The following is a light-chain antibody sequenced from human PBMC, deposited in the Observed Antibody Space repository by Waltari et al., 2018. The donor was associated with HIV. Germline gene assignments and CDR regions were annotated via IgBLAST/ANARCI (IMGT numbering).Light chain of an antibody. V-gene: IGLV1-44*01. CDR1: SSTTGRTT. CDR2: SNN. J-gene: IGLJ1*01. Sequence: QSVLTQPPSASGTPGQRVTISCSGSSSTTGRTTVNWYQQRPGTAPKLLIYSNNQRPSGVPDRFSGSKSGTSASLAISGLQSEDEADYYCAAWDDSLNGHYVFGTGTKVTVL. CDR3: AAWDDSLNGHYV.